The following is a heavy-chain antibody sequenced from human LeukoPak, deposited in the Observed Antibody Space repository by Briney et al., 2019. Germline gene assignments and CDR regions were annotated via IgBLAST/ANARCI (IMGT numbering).Heavy chain of an antibody. CDR2: IYYSGST. D-gene: IGHD3-22*01. CDR1: GGSISSSSYY. CDR3: AAGLGDSRRDLDGDY. J-gene: IGHJ4*02. Sequence: PSEALSLTCTVSGGSISSSSYYWGWIRQPPGKGLEWIGSIYYSGSTYYNPSLKSRVTISVDTSKNQFSLKLSSVTAADTAVYYCAAGLGDSRRDLDGDYWGQGTLVTVSS. V-gene: IGHV4-39*07.